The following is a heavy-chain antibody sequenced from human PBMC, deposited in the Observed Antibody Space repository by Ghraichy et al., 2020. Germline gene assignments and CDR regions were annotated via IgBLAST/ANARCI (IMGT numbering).Heavy chain of an antibody. CDR1: GGSISSYY. CDR3: ARLSGYNTGRKEFDY. CDR2: IYYSGST. J-gene: IGHJ4*02. D-gene: IGHD5-12*01. Sequence: LNISCTVSGGSISSYYWSWIRQPPGKGLEWIGYIYYSGSTNYNPSLESRVTISVDTSKNQVSLKLSSVTAADTAVYYCARLSGYNTGRKEFDYWGQGTLVTVSS. V-gene: IGHV4-59*08.